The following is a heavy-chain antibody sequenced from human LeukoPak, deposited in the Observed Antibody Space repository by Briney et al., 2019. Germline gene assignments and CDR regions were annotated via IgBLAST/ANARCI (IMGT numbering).Heavy chain of an antibody. CDR1: GYTFTSYG. V-gene: IGHV1-18*01. CDR2: ISAYNGNT. J-gene: IGHJ4*02. Sequence: ASVKVSCKASGYTFTSYGIICVRQAPGQGREWMGWISAYNGNTNYAQKLQGRVTMTTDTSTSTAYMELRSLRSDDTAVYYCASVVEWSLHFDYWGQGTLVTVSS. D-gene: IGHD3-3*01. CDR3: ASVVEWSLHFDY.